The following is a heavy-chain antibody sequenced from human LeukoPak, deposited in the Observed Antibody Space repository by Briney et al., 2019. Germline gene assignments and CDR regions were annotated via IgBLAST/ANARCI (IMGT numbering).Heavy chain of an antibody. CDR2: IYPGDSDT. CDR3: ARRAEYDFWRGKAPSYWYFDP. V-gene: IGHV5-51*01. D-gene: IGHD3-3*01. CDR1: GYSFTSYW. Sequence: GESLKISCKGSGYSFTSYWIGWVRQMPGKGLEWMGIIYPGDSDTRYSPSFQGQVTISADKSISTAYLQWSSLKASGTAMYYCARRAEYDFWRGKAPSYWYFDPWGRGTLVTVSS. J-gene: IGHJ2*01.